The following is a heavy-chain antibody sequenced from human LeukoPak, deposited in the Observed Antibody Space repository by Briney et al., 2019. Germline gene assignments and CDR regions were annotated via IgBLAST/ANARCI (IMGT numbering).Heavy chain of an antibody. J-gene: IGHJ5*02. CDR1: GGSFGGYY. V-gene: IGHV4-34*01. CDR2: INHIGST. CDR3: ARGRLGIKYYDSSGYTS. Sequence: SETLSLTCAVYGGSFGGYYWSWIRQPPGKGLEWIGEINHIGSTNYNPHLKRRVTISVDTSKNQYSQKLSSVAAEDTAVYYCARGRLGIKYYDSSGYTSWGQGTLVTVSS. D-gene: IGHD3-22*01.